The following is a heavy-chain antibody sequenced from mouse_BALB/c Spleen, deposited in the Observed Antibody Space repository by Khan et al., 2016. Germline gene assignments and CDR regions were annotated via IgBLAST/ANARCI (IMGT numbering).Heavy chain of an antibody. D-gene: IGHD1-2*01. Sequence: EVKLLESGGGLVQPGGSLKLSCAASGFDFSRYWMSWVRQAPGKGLEWIGEINPDSSTINYTPSLKDKFIISIDNAKNTLYLQMSKVRSEDTALYYCARLHYYGRFAYWGQGTLVTVSA. CDR3: ARLHYYGRFAY. J-gene: IGHJ3*01. V-gene: IGHV4-1*02. CDR1: GFDFSRYW. CDR2: INPDSSTI.